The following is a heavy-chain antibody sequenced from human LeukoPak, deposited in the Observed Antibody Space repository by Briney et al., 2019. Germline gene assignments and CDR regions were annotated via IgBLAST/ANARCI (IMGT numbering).Heavy chain of an antibody. CDR1: GGTFSSYA. CDR2: IIPIFGTA. CDR3: AREPSVVVTAILGAFDP. D-gene: IGHD2-21*02. Sequence: SVKVSCKASGGTFSSYAISWVRQAPGQGLEWMGGIIPIFGTANYAQKFQGRATITADESTSTAYMELSSLRSEDTAVYYCAREPSVVVTAILGAFDPWGQGTLVTVSS. V-gene: IGHV1-69*13. J-gene: IGHJ5*02.